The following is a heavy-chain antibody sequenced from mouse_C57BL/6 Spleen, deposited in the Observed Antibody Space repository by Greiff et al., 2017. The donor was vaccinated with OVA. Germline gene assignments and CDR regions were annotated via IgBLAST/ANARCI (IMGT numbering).Heavy chain of an antibody. CDR3: ARKLRQGYYFDY. CDR2: IYPGDGDT. V-gene: IGHV1-82*01. D-gene: IGHD3-2*01. CDR1: GYAFSSSW. J-gene: IGHJ2*01. Sequence: QVQLKQSGPELVKPGASVKISCKASGYAFSSSWMNWVKQRPGKGLEWIGRIYPGDGDTNYNGKFKGKATLTADKSSSTAYMQLSSLTSEDSAVYFYARKLRQGYYFDYWGQGTTLTVSS.